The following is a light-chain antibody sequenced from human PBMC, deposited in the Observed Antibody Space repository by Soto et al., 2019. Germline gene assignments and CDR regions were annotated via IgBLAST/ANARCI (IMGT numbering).Light chain of an antibody. CDR1: SDDVGRYNL. V-gene: IGLV2-23*01. CDR3: CSYAGPRTYV. CDR2: EGS. Sequence: SALTQPASVSGSPGQSITISCTGTSDDVGRYNLVSWYQQHPGKAPKFIIYEGSKRPSGVSNRFSGSKSGNTAPLTISGLQAEDEADYYCCSYAGPRTYVFGTGTKVTVL. J-gene: IGLJ1*01.